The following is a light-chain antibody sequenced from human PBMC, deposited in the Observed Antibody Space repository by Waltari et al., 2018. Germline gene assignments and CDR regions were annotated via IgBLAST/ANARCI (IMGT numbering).Light chain of an antibody. V-gene: IGLV1-44*01. J-gene: IGLJ2*01. CDR3: AAWDGSLNGVV. CDR2: LNN. Sequence: QSVLTQPPSASGTPGQRVPISCSGSSPNIGTYNVNWYQHLPGAAPKLLICLNNQRPSGVPDRFSASKSGTSASLAISGLQSEDEADYYCAAWDGSLNGVVFGGGTKLTVL. CDR1: SPNIGTYN.